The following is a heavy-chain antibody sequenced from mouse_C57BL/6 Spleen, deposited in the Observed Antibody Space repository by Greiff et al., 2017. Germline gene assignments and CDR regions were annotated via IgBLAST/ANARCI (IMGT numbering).Heavy chain of an antibody. D-gene: IGHD2-4*01. CDR2: ISYDGSN. V-gene: IGHV3-6*01. CDR1: GYSITSGYY. Sequence: DVQLQESGPGLVKPSQSLSLTCSVTGYSITSGYYWNWIRQFPGNKLEWMGYISYDGSNNYNPSLKNRISITRDTSKNQFFLKLNSVTTEDTATYYCASLYYDYDVWFAYWGQGTLVTVSA. CDR3: ASLYYDYDVWFAY. J-gene: IGHJ3*01.